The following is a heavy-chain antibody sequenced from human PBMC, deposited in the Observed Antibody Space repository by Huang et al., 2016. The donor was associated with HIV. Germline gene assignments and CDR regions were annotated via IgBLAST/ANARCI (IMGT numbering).Heavy chain of an antibody. V-gene: IGHV1-3*01. CDR2: INAGTGYK. CDR1: GYTFTNFA. CDR3: ARGWLQLWYLAD. Sequence: QVQLVQSGPEVKSPGASVKVTRKASGYTFTNFAVLWVRQAPGQRPEWLGWINAGTGYKNYSQKFQGRVTISRDTSTSTAYLELSSLSSEDTAIYFCARGWLQLWYLADWGQGSLVTVSS. D-gene: IGHD5-12*01. J-gene: IGHJ4*02.